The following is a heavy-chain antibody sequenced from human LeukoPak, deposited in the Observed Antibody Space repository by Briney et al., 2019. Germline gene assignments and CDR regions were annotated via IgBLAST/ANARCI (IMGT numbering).Heavy chain of an antibody. CDR1: GSSISNYY. J-gene: IGHJ4*02. Sequence: SETLSLTCTVSGSSISNYYWSWIRQPPGKGLEWIGYIYYTGNTNYNPSLKSRVTTSVDTSKNQFSLKLSSVTAADTAVYYCARGTDRMGYFFDYWGQGTLVTVSS. D-gene: IGHD2-8*01. V-gene: IGHV4-59*01. CDR2: IYYTGNT. CDR3: ARGTDRMGYFFDY.